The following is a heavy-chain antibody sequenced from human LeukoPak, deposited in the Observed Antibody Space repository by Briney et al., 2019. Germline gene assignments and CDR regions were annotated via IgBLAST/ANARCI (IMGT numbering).Heavy chain of an antibody. D-gene: IGHD6-13*01. CDR2: ISSSSSYI. Sequence: PGGSLRLSCTASGFTFSNYNMNWVRQAPGKGLEWVSSISSSSSYIYYEDSVKGRFTISRDNAKNSLYLQMNSLRAEDTAVYYCARKYSSSHKIDYWGQGTLVTVSS. V-gene: IGHV3-21*01. J-gene: IGHJ4*02. CDR3: ARKYSSSHKIDY. CDR1: GFTFSNYN.